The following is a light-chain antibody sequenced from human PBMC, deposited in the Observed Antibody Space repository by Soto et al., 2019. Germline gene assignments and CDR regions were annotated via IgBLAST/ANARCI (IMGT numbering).Light chain of an antibody. J-gene: IGKJ2*01. CDR2: DTS. V-gene: IGKV3-15*01. Sequence: TQSPATLSVSPGERATLSCRASQSVSSLLAWYQQKPRQAPRLLIYDTSTRATGIPARFSGSGSGTDFTLTISSLQSEDFAIYYCQQYNIWPYTFGQGTKVDIK. CDR3: QQYNIWPYT. CDR1: QSVSSL.